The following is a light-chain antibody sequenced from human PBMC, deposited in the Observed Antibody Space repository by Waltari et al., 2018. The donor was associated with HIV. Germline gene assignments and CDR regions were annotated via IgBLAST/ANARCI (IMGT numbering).Light chain of an antibody. CDR3: SSYAGSFVV. CDR1: SSDAGGYNY. V-gene: IGLV2-8*01. J-gene: IGLJ2*01. Sequence: QSALTQPPSASGSPGQSVTISCTGTSSDAGGYNYVSGYQQHPGKAPKLMIYEVSKRPSGVPDRFSGSKSGNTASLTVSGLQAEDEADYYCSSYAGSFVVFGGGTKLTVL. CDR2: EVS.